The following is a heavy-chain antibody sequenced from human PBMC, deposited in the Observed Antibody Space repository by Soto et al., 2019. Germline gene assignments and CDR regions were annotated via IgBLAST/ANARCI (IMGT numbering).Heavy chain of an antibody. V-gene: IGHV3-11*04. Sequence: PGGSRRLSFAASGFTLSAYYMRWIRLAPGKGLEWMAYISSDSSIIFYVDSVKGRFSISRDNAKNSLDLQMSSLRAEDTVIYYCAILPLLKNRYYFDFWGQGALVTVSS. CDR3: AILPLLKNRYYFDF. D-gene: IGHD3-10*01. CDR2: ISSDSSII. CDR1: GFTLSAYY. J-gene: IGHJ4*02.